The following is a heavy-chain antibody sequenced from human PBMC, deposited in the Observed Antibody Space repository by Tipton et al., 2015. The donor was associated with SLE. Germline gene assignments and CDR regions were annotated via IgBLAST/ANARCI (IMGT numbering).Heavy chain of an antibody. V-gene: IGHV4-59*08. D-gene: IGHD3-9*01. CDR1: RGSISSYY. Sequence: TLSLTCIVSRGSISSYYWSWIRQPPGKGLEWIGYVYYTGYTNYNPSLKSRVTISVDTSKNQFSLKLNSVTAADTAVYYCARHLTEFSNSQYVEWFDPWGRGTVVTVSP. J-gene: IGHJ5*02. CDR3: ARHLTEFSNSQYVEWFDP. CDR2: VYYTGYT.